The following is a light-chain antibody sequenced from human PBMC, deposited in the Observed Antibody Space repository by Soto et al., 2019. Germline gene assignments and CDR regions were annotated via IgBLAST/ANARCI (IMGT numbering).Light chain of an antibody. Sequence: EIVMTQSPATLSVSPGERATLSCRASQSVSSNLAWYQQKPGQAPRLLIYGASTRATGIPARFSGSGSGTGFTLTISSLQSEDFAVYYCQQYNNWPPSITLRQGTRLEIK. V-gene: IGKV3-15*01. CDR3: QQYNNWPPSIT. J-gene: IGKJ5*01. CDR2: GAS. CDR1: QSVSSN.